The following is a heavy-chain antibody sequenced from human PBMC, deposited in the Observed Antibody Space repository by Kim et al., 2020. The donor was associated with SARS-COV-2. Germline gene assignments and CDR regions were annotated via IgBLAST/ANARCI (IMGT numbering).Heavy chain of an antibody. Sequence: ASVKVSCKSSGYTFTSYYMHWVRQAPGQGLEWMGVINPSGGSTNYAQKFQGRVTMTRDTSTSTVYMELSTLISEDTAVYYCARKGPTYYFDFWGQGTLVTVSS. CDR3: ARKGPTYYFDF. D-gene: IGHD3-16*01. CDR2: INPSGGST. V-gene: IGHV1-46*01. CDR1: GYTFTSYY. J-gene: IGHJ4*02.